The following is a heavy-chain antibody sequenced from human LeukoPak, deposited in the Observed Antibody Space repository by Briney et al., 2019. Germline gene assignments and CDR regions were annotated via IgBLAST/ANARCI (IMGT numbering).Heavy chain of an antibody. J-gene: IGHJ4*02. CDR1: GFSVSSNY. CDR2: LYGTGKT. CDR3: ARENCGGGYCYDPYCSDY. D-gene: IGHD2-15*01. Sequence: PGGSLRLSCAASGFSVSSNYLSWVRQAPGKGLEWVSVLYGTGKTYYADSVKGRFTISRDNSKNTLYLQMNSLRAEDTAVYYCARENCGGGYCYDPYCSDYWGQGTLVTVSS. V-gene: IGHV3-66*01.